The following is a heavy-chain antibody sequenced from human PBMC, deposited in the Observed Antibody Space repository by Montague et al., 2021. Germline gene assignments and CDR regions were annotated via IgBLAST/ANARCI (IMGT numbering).Heavy chain of an antibody. CDR3: ARKGTKWDY. J-gene: IGHJ4*02. V-gene: IGHV4-59*01. CDR1: GDSINFYY. CDR2: VYYTGTT. Sequence: SETLSLTCNVSGDSINFYYWSWIRQPPGKGLELIGYVYYTGTTNYNPSLKSRVTISVDTSRNQFFLNVNSVTAADTAVYYCARKGTKWDYWGQGTLVTVSS. D-gene: IGHD1-26*01.